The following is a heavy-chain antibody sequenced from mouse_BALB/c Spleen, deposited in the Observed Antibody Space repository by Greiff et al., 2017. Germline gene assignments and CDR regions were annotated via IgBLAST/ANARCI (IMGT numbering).Heavy chain of an antibody. Sequence: EVQLHQSGAELVKPGASVKLSCTASGFNIKDTYMHWVKQRPEQGLEWIGRIDPANGNTKYDPKFQGKATITADTSSNTAYLQLSSLTSEDTAVYYCASLDPMDYWGQGTSVTVSS. V-gene: IGHV14-3*02. CDR2: IDPANGNT. CDR1: GFNIKDTY. CDR3: ASLDPMDY. J-gene: IGHJ4*01.